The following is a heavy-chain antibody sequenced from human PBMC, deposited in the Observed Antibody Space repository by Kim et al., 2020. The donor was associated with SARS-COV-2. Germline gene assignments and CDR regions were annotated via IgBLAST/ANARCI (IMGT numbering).Heavy chain of an antibody. D-gene: IGHD4-17*01. CDR3: ASRGTLTTKYFQH. V-gene: IGHV3-23*01. J-gene: IGHJ1*01. CDR2: IGASGANT. CDR1: EFSFSSYG. Sequence: GGSLRLSCAASEFSFSSYGMSWVRQAPGKGLEWVSYIGASGANTVYGDSVRGRFTVSRDNSKDTVYLQMNNLRAEDTAVYYCASRGTLTTKYFQHWGQGTLVTVSS.